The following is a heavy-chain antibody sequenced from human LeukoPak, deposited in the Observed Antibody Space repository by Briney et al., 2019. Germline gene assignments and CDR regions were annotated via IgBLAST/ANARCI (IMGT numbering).Heavy chain of an antibody. CDR3: ARGHRKYYY. V-gene: IGHV4-34*01. Sequence: SETLSLTCAIHGVPFSNYCWSWIRQSPGRELEWIVDIDHDGDATHNPSLRSRIGTAIDTSKNQFSLRLNSVTAADTAAYYCARGHRKYYYWGQGTLVTVSS. J-gene: IGHJ4*02. CDR2: IDHDGDA. CDR1: GVPFSNYC. D-gene: IGHD3-10*01.